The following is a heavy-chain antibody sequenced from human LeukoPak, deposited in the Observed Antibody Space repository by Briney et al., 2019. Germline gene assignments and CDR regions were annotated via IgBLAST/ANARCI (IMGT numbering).Heavy chain of an antibody. J-gene: IGHJ3*01. Sequence: PGGSLRLSCAASGFTFSSHAMHWVRQAPGKGLEWVAVIWYDGSKKYYVDSVKGRFTISRDNSKNTLDLQMNSLRAEDTAIYYCARGPMYYSPPPNGALDFWGQGTMVTVSS. CDR3: ARGPMYYSPPPNGALDF. CDR1: GFTFSSHA. V-gene: IGHV3-33*01. D-gene: IGHD3-16*01. CDR2: IWYDGSKK.